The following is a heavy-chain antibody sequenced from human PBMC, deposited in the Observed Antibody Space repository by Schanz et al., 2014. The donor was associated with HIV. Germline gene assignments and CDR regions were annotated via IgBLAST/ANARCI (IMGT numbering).Heavy chain of an antibody. CDR1: GCTFSIYA. CDR2: IIPIFGTA. D-gene: IGHD3-3*02. V-gene: IGHV1-69*01. CDR3: ARAAFSSEYYYGMDV. Sequence: QVQLVQSGAEVKKPGSSVKVSCKASGCTFSIYAISWVRQAPGQGLEWMGGIIPIFGTANYAQKFQGRVTIIADESTSTAYMELSSLRSADTAVYFCARAAFSSEYYYGMDVWGQGTTVTVSS. J-gene: IGHJ6*02.